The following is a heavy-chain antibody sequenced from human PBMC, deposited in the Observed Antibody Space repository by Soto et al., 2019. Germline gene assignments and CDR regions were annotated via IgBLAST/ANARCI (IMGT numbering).Heavy chain of an antibody. V-gene: IGHV3-21*01. CDR1: GFTFSSYS. D-gene: IGHD3-22*01. CDR2: ISSSSSYI. CDR3: ARPEYYYDSRGYYGY. J-gene: IGHJ4*02. Sequence: EVQLVESGGGLVKPGGSLRLSCAASGFTFSSYSMNWVRQAPGKGLEWVSSISSSSSYIYYADSVKGRFTISRDNAKNSLYLQMNSLRAEDTGGYYCARPEYYYDSRGYYGYWGQGTLVTVSS.